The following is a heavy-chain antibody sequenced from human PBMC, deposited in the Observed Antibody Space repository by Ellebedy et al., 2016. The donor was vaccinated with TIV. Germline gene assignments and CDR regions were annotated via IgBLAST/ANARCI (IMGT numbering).Heavy chain of an antibody. Sequence: GGSLRLSXTASGFTFSSYWMHWVRQAPGKGLVWVSRINSDGSSTSYADSVKGRFTISRDNAKNSLYLQMNSLRAEDTALYHCARGFGKWELPGGDYWGQGTLVTVSS. D-gene: IGHD1-26*01. J-gene: IGHJ4*02. V-gene: IGHV3-74*01. CDR2: INSDGSST. CDR3: ARGFGKWELPGGDY. CDR1: GFTFSSYW.